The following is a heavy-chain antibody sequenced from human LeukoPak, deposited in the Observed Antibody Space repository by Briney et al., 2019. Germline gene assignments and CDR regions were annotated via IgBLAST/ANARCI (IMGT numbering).Heavy chain of an antibody. CDR1: GYTFTSYA. D-gene: IGHD5-24*01. V-gene: IGHV1-3*03. CDR3: ARIRDGYNDAYDI. Sequence: ASVKVSCKASGYTFTSYAMHWVRQAPGQRLEWMGWINVGNGNTKYSQEFQGRVTMTSDTSARTVYMELSSLRSEDTAIYYCARIRDGYNDAYDIWGQGTVVTVPS. J-gene: IGHJ3*02. CDR2: INVGNGNT.